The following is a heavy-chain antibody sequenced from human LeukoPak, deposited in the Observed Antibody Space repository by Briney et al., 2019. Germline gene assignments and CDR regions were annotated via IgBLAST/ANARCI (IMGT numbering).Heavy chain of an antibody. CDR1: GFTFSTYA. CDR2: ISGSGGST. V-gene: IGHV3-23*01. Sequence: GGSLRLSCAASGFTFSTYAMNWVRQAPGKGLEWVSAISGSGGSTYYADSVKGRFTISRDNSKKTLYLQMNTLRAEDTAVYYCAKGYSGFYYASFDFWGQGTLVTVSS. CDR3: AKGYSGFYYASFDF. D-gene: IGHD1-26*01. J-gene: IGHJ4*02.